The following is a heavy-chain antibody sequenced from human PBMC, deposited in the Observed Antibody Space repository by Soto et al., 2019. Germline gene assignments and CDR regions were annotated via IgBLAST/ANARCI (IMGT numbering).Heavy chain of an antibody. J-gene: IGHJ6*02. CDR1: GFTLSSYA. CDR3: ARQYYYGMDA. CDR2: ISYDGSNK. Sequence: GGSLRLSCAASGFTLSSYAMHWVRQAPGKGLEWVAVISYDGSNKHYADSVKGRFTISRDNSKSTLYLQMNSLRTEDTAVYYGARQYYYGMDAWGQGTTVTVS. V-gene: IGHV3-30-3*01.